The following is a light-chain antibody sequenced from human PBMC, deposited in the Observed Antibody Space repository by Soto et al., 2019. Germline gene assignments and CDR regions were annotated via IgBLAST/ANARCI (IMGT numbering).Light chain of an antibody. CDR2: GAS. CDR1: QSVSSN. CDR3: QQYNNWWT. J-gene: IGKJ1*01. Sequence: EIVMTQSPATLSVSPGERATLSCRASQSVSSNLAWYQQKPGQAPRLLIYGASTRATGIPARSSGSGSGTEFTLTISSLQSEDFAVYYCQQYNNWWTFGQGTK. V-gene: IGKV3-15*01.